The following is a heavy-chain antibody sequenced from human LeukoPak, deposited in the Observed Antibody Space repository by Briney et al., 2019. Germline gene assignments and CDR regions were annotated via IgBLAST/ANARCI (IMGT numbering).Heavy chain of an antibody. D-gene: IGHD1-26*01. CDR3: AKVCSGSYYAFDI. CDR1: GFTFSSYA. CDR2: ISGSGGST. Sequence: SGGSLRLSCAASGFTFSSYAMSWVRQAPGKGLEWVSAISGSGGSTYYADSVKGRFTISRDNSKNTLYLQMNSLRAEDTAVYYCAKVCSGSYYAFDIWRQGTMVTVSS. V-gene: IGHV3-23*01. J-gene: IGHJ3*02.